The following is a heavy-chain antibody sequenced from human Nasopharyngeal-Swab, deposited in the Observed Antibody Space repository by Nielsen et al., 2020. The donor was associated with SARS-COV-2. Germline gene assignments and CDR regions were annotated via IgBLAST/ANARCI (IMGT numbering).Heavy chain of an antibody. CDR2: ISIDGSST. Sequence: GGSLRLSCAASGFTFSSYWMHWVRQAPGKGLVRVSRISIDGSSTSYADSVKGRFTISRDNAKNTLYLQMNSLRAEDTAVYYCAKRDCSNAVCRYYFDYWGQGTLATVSS. V-gene: IGHV3-74*01. D-gene: IGHD2-8*01. CDR3: AKRDCSNAVCRYYFDY. J-gene: IGHJ4*02. CDR1: GFTFSSYW.